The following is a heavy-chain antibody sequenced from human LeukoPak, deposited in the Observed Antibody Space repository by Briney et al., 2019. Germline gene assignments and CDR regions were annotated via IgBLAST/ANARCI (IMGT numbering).Heavy chain of an antibody. D-gene: IGHD3-22*01. V-gene: IGHV3-21*01. CDR3: ARDRDAPYYYDSSGQPIYYYYYGMDV. CDR2: ISSSSSYI. Sequence: GGSLRLSCAASGFTFSSYSMNWVRQAPGKGLEWVSSISSSSSYIYYADSVKGRFTISRDNAKNSLYLQMNSLRAEDTAVYYCARDRDAPYYYDSSGQPIYYYYYGMDVWGQGTTVTVSS. J-gene: IGHJ6*02. CDR1: GFTFSSYS.